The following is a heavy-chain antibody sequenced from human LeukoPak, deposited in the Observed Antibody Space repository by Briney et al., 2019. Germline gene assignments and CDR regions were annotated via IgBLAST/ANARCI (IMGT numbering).Heavy chain of an antibody. Sequence: SETLSLTCTVSGGSISSSSYYWGWIRQPPRKGLEWIGSIYFSGSTYYNPSLKSRVTISVDTSKNQFSLKLSSVTAADTAVYYCASPYYYDSSGYYSWYFDYWGQGTLVTVSS. CDR2: IYFSGST. V-gene: IGHV4-39*01. J-gene: IGHJ4*02. CDR3: ASPYYYDSSGYYSWYFDY. CDR1: GGSISSSSYY. D-gene: IGHD3-22*01.